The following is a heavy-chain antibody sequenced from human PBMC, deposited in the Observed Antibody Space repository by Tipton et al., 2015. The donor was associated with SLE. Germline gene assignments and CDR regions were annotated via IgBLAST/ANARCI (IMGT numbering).Heavy chain of an antibody. CDR1: GGSISSSSYY. Sequence: TLSLTCTVSGGSISSSSYYWGWIRQPPGKGLEWIGGIYYSGSTYYNPSLKSRVTISVDTSKNQFSLKVSSVTAADTAVYYCARGRADGYNSPYGYWGQGTLVTVSS. CDR3: ARGRADGYNSPYGY. D-gene: IGHD5-24*01. CDR2: IYYSGST. V-gene: IGHV4-39*07. J-gene: IGHJ4*02.